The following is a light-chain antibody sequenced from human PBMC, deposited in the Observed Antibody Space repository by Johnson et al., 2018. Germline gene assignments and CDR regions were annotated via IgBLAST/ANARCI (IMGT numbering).Light chain of an antibody. CDR2: ENN. J-gene: IGLJ1*01. CDR3: GTLDSSLSAGNV. V-gene: IGLV1-51*02. Sequence: QSVLTQPPSVSAAPGQKVTISCSGSSSNIGNNYVSWYQQLPGTAPKLLIYENNKRPSGIPDRFSGFKSGTSATLGITGLQTGDEADYYCGTLDSSLSAGNVFVTGTKVTVL. CDR1: SSNIGNNY.